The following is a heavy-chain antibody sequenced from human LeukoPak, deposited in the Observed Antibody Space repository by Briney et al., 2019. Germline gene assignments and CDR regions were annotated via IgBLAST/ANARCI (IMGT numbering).Heavy chain of an antibody. Sequence: GGSLRLSCAASGFTFNTYWMHWVRQAPGKGPVWVSRINTDGSVASYADSVMSRFSISRDNAMNTVYLQMNSLKAEDSAVYYLAGFRGFAFGWHAMDVWGQGTAVTVSS. V-gene: IGHV3-74*01. CDR1: GFTFNTYW. D-gene: IGHD5-12*01. CDR3: AGFRGFAFGWHAMDV. CDR2: INTDGSVA. J-gene: IGHJ3*01.